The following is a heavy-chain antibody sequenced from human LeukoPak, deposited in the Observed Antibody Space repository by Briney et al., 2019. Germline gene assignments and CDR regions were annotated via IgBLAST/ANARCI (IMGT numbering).Heavy chain of an antibody. CDR2: IYHAGST. D-gene: IGHD1-14*01. Sequence: SETLSLTCAVSGGSISSNNWWSWVRQPPGKGLEWIGEIYHAGSTNYNPSLKSRVTISIDKSKNQLSLKLTSVTAADTAVYYCARAPEYGLYYFDYWGQGTLVTVSS. J-gene: IGHJ4*02. V-gene: IGHV4-4*02. CDR3: ARAPEYGLYYFDY. CDR1: GGSISSNNW.